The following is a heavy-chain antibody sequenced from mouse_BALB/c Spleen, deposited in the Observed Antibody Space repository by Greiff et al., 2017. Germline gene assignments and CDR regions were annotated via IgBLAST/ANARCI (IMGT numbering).Heavy chain of an antibody. CDR2: IWAGGST. CDR1: GFSLTSYG. D-gene: IGHD2-10*02. Sequence: VKLQESGPGLVAPSQSLSITCTVSGFSLTSYGVHWVRQPPGKGLEWLGVIWAGGSTNYNSALMSRLSISKDNSKSQVFLKMNSLQTDDTAMYYCARGGYGHFDYWGQGTTLTVSS. V-gene: IGHV2-9*02. CDR3: ARGGYGHFDY. J-gene: IGHJ2*01.